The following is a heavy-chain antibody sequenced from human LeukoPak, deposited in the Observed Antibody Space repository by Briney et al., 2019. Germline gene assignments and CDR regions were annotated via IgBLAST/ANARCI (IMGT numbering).Heavy chain of an antibody. D-gene: IGHD6-13*01. CDR1: GFTVSSTY. V-gene: IGHV3-53*01. CDR2: ISVGGST. J-gene: IGHJ4*02. CDR3: AKDRHSVTWPFDY. Sequence: GGSLRLSCAASGFTVSSTYMSWVRQAPGKGLDWVSVISVGGSTYYADSVKGRFSISRDNSKNTLYLQMNSLRAEDTAVYYCAKDRHSVTWPFDYWGQGTLVTVSS.